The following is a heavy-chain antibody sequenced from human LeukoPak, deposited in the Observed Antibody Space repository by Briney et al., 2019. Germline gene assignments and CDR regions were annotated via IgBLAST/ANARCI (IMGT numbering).Heavy chain of an antibody. J-gene: IGHJ6*03. CDR3: ARFAAGGSYYYYMDV. D-gene: IGHD6-25*01. Sequence: PGGSLRLSCAASGFTFSSYTMNWVRQPPGKGLEWVSNIGTSSTTIYYADSVKGRFTISIDNAKNSLYLQMNSLRADDTAVYYCARFAAGGSYYYYMDVWGKGTTVTVSS. V-gene: IGHV3-48*01. CDR1: GFTFSSYT. CDR2: IGTSSTTI.